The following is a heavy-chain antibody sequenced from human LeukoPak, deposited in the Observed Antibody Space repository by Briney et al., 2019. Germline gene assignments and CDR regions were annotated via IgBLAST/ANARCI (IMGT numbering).Heavy chain of an antibody. Sequence: GRSLRLSCAASGFTFSSYAMHWVRQAPGKGLEWVAVISYDGSNKYYADSVKGRFTISRDNSKNTLYLQMNSLRAEDTAVYYCAREGGKVAPGAFDIWGQGTMVTVSS. V-gene: IGHV3-30*04. D-gene: IGHD2-15*01. CDR2: ISYDGSNK. CDR1: GFTFSSYA. J-gene: IGHJ3*02. CDR3: AREGGKVAPGAFDI.